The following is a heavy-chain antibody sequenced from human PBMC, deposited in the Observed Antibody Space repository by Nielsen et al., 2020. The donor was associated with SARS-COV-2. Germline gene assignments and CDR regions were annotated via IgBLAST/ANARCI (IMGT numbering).Heavy chain of an antibody. V-gene: IGHV4-39*01. J-gene: IGHJ4*02. CDR3: ARGRHPNRYFDLPPGWHRGSPPPYYFDY. CDR2: IYYSGST. Sequence: SETLSLTCTVSGGSISSSSYYWGWIRQPPGKGLEWIGSIYYSGSTYYNPSLKSRVTISVDTSKNQFSLKLSSVTAADTAVYYCARGRHPNRYFDLPPGWHRGSPPPYYFDYWGQGTLVTVSS. CDR1: GGSISSSSYY. D-gene: IGHD3-9*01.